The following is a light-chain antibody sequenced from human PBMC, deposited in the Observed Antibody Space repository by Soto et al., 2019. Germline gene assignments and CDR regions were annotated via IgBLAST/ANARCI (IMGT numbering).Light chain of an antibody. CDR2: DVT. V-gene: IGLV2-14*01. Sequence: QSALTQPASVSGSPGQSITICCTGTSSDIGGYDYVSWYQQYPGKVPKLMIYDVTNRASGVPSRFSASKSGDTASLTISGLQAEDEADYYCSSYTSTSTLVVFGGGTKLTVL. CDR3: SSYTSTSTLVV. J-gene: IGLJ2*01. CDR1: SSDIGGYDY.